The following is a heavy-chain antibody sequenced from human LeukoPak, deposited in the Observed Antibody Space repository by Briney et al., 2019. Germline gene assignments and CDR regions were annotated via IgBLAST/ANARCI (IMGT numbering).Heavy chain of an antibody. V-gene: IGHV4-59*01. J-gene: IGHJ6*02. CDR2: IYYSGTI. D-gene: IGHD3-10*01. Sequence: SETLSLTCTVSGGSISSFYWSWIRQPPGKGLEWIGYIYYSGTISYNPSLKSRVTISVDTSKNQFSLKLSSVTAADTAVYYCARYLEFGEPYGMDVWGQGTTVTVSS. CDR1: GGSISSFY. CDR3: ARYLEFGEPYGMDV.